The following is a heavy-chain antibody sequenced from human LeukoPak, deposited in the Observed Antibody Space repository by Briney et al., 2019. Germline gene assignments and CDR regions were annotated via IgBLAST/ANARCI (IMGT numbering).Heavy chain of an antibody. V-gene: IGHV3-21*01. CDR1: RFTFSNYV. D-gene: IGHD3-22*01. Sequence: GGSLRLSCAASRFTFSNYVMNWVRQAPGKGLEWVSSISSTGRHINYADSMKGRFTISRDNAKNSLYLQMNNLRAEDTAVYYCARDSDSSSRYMDYFDYWGQGALVTVSS. CDR3: ARDSDSSSRYMDYFDY. J-gene: IGHJ4*02. CDR2: ISSTGRHI.